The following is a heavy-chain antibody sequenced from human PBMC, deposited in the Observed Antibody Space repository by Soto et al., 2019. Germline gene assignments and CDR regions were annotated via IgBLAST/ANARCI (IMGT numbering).Heavy chain of an antibody. CDR3: AHSRDTALSYHDY. CDR2: IYWDDDK. V-gene: IGHV2-5*02. D-gene: IGHD5-18*01. CDR1: GFSLSTSGVA. J-gene: IGHJ4*02. Sequence: QITLKESGPTLVKPTQTLTLTCTFSGFSLSTSGVAVGWIRQPPGKALEWLALIYWDDDKRYSPSLKSRITITKDTSKNHVVLTMTNMDPVDTATYYCAHSRDTALSYHDYWGQGTLVTVSS.